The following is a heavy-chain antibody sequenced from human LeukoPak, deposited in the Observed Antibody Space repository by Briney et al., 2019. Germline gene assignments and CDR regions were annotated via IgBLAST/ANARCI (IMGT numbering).Heavy chain of an antibody. CDR1: GYTLTSYA. D-gene: IGHD3-16*01. V-gene: IGHV1-18*01. J-gene: IGHJ4*02. Sequence: WASVKVSCKASGYTLTSYAINWVRQAPGLGLEWMGWINTYNGNTNYAQKLQGRVTMTTDTSTSTAYMELRSLRSDDTAVYYCARGGDKLDYWGQGTLVTVSS. CDR2: INTYNGNT. CDR3: ARGGDKLDY.